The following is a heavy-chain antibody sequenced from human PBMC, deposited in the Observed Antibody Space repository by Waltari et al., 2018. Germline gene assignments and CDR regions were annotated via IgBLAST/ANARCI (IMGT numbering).Heavy chain of an antibody. J-gene: IGHJ4*02. CDR1: SGSFSGFH. CDR2: ILPSGGT. Sequence: QVQLQQWGAGLLKPSETLSLTCVIHSGSFSGFHWSWLRQPPGQGLEWIGAILPSGGTNYNPSLKSRVTMSVDTFKTQFSLKVVSVDAADTAVYYCARGGDCGGDCVLGYWGQGTLVTVSS. V-gene: IGHV4-34*01. D-gene: IGHD2-21*02. CDR3: ARGGDCGGDCVLGY.